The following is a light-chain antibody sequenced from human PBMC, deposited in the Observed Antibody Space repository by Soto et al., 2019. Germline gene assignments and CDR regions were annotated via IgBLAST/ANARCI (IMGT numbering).Light chain of an antibody. CDR3: SSYSRSGNYV. CDR1: SSDIGGYTY. J-gene: IGLJ1*01. Sequence: QSFLTQPASVSGSPGQSITISCTGTSSDIGGYTYVSWYQQHPGKAPELMTYDVINRPSGVSNRFSGSKSGNTASLTISGLQAEDEADYYCSSYSRSGNYVFGTGTKLTVL. V-gene: IGLV2-14*03. CDR2: DVI.